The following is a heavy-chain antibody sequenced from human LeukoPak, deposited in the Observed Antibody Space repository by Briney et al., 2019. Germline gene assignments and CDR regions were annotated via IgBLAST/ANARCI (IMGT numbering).Heavy chain of an antibody. J-gene: IGHJ6*03. CDR1: GGSISTYY. CDR3: ARDREQQLVPPYYYYMDV. CDR2: IYYSGST. V-gene: IGHV4-59*01. D-gene: IGHD6-13*01. Sequence: KSSETLSLTCTVSGGSISTYYWSWIRQPPGKGLEWIGYIYYSGSTNYNPSLKSRVTISVDTSKNQFSLKLSSVTAADTAVYYCARDREQQLVPPYYYYMDVWGKGTTVTVSS.